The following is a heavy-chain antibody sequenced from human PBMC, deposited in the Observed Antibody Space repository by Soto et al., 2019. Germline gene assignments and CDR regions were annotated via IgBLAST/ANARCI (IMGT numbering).Heavy chain of an antibody. Sequence: GESLKISCQTSGFSFTSFWIGWVRQMPGKGLEWMGIIYPDDSDTRYSPSFKSQVTISADRSISTAYMQISSLKASDTAIYFCARLPPRAQALVRYYFDYWGQGNLVTVSS. D-gene: IGHD3-10*01. CDR1: GFSFTSFW. V-gene: IGHV5-51*01. CDR3: ARLPPRAQALVRYYFDY. J-gene: IGHJ4*02. CDR2: IYPDDSDT.